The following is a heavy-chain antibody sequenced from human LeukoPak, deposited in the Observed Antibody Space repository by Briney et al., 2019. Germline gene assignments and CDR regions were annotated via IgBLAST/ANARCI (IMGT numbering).Heavy chain of an antibody. Sequence: RSSETLSLTCIVSGGSISSYYWSWIRQPPGKGLEWIGYIYNSGRTNYNPSLKSRVTISVDTSKNQFSLKLSSVTAADTAVYYCARYDSGNSNDAFDIWGQGTMVTVSP. V-gene: IGHV4-59*01. CDR2: IYNSGRT. J-gene: IGHJ3*02. CDR3: ARYDSGNSNDAFDI. D-gene: IGHD4-23*01. CDR1: GGSISSYY.